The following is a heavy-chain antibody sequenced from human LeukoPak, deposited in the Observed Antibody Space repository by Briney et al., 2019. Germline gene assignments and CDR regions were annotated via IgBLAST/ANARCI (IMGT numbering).Heavy chain of an antibody. CDR1: GFTFSSYG. J-gene: IGHJ4*02. CDR2: IPYDGSNK. D-gene: IGHD4-17*01. V-gene: IGHV3-30*18. Sequence: GGSLRLSCAASGFTFSSYGMHWVRQAPGKGLEWVAVIPYDGSNKYYADSVKGRFTISRDNSKNTLYLQMNSLRAEDTAVYYCAKDGATVTTIDYWGQGTLVTVSS. CDR3: AKDGATVTTIDY.